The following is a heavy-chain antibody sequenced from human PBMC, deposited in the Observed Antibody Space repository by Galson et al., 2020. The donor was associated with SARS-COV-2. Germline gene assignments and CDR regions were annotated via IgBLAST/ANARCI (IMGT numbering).Heavy chain of an antibody. CDR1: GYSISTGYY. V-gene: IGHV4-38-2*02. CDR2: VYRSGYT. Sequence: SETLSLTCSVSGYSISTGYYWGWIRQAPGKSLEWIGIVYRSGYTSYTPSLKSRATTSVDTSKNQFSLSLTSVTAADTAFYYCARIISESYFDYWGQGILVTVSS. J-gene: IGHJ4*02. D-gene: IGHD1-26*01. CDR3: ARIISESYFDY.